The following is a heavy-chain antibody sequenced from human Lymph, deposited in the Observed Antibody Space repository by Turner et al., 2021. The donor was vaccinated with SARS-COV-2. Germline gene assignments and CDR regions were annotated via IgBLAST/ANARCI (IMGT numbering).Heavy chain of an antibody. CDR3: ARDIPTTADYFDY. J-gene: IGHJ4*02. V-gene: IGHV3-21*01. D-gene: IGHD4-17*01. Sequence: EVQLVESGGGLVKPGGSLSLSCAASGFTFSTYSMNWVRQAPGKGLEWISFISSSSSYIYYADSGKGRFTISRDDAKNSLYLQMNSLRAEDTAVYYCARDIPTTADYFDYWGQGTLVTVSS. CDR2: ISSSSSYI. CDR1: GFTFSTYS.